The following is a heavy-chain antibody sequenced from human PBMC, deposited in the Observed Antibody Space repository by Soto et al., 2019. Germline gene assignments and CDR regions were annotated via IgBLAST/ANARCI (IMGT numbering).Heavy chain of an antibody. Sequence: ASVKVSCKASGYTFTSYYMHWVRQAPGQGLEWMGIINPSGGSTSYAQKFQGRVTMTTDTSTSTAYMELRSLRSDDTAVYYCARDFLQGSGRWFDPWGQGTLVTVSS. CDR2: INPSGGST. D-gene: IGHD2-15*01. V-gene: IGHV1-46*01. CDR1: GYTFTSYY. CDR3: ARDFLQGSGRWFDP. J-gene: IGHJ5*02.